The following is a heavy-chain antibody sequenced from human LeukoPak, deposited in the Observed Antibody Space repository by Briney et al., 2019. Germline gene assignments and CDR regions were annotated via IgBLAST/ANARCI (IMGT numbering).Heavy chain of an antibody. CDR3: ARGGYSYGSYYFDY. D-gene: IGHD5-18*01. CDR1: GGSFSGYY. J-gene: IGHJ4*02. CDR2: INHSGST. Sequence: SETLSLTCAVYGGSFSGYYWSWIRQPPGKGLEWFGEINHSGSTNYNPSLKSRVTISVDTSKNQFSLKRSSVTAADTAVYYCARGGYSYGSYYFDYWGQGTLVTVSS. V-gene: IGHV4-34*01.